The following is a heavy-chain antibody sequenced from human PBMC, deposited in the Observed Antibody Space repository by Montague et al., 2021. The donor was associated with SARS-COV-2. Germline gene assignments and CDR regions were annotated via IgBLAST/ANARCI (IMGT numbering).Heavy chain of an antibody. CDR2: IYNNGST. CDR3: ARGSDSSAVYYNYTMDV. Sequence: SETLSLTCTVSGGSISSYYWSWIRQPPGKGLQWIGYIYNNGSTDCNTSLKSRVTLSIDTSKNQFSLKLSSVSVADTAVYYCARGSDSSAVYYNYTMDVWGQGTTVTVFS. CDR1: GGSISSYY. D-gene: IGHD2-15*01. J-gene: IGHJ6*02. V-gene: IGHV4-59*01.